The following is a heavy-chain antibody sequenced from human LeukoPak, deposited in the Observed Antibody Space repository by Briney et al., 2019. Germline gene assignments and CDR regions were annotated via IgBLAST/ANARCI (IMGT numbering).Heavy chain of an antibody. CDR3: AKTLGYSGYFSP. J-gene: IGHJ5*02. V-gene: IGHV3-23*01. Sequence: GGSLRLSCAASRFTFNSYAMTWVRQAPGKGLEWVSAISGGGVNTYYADSVKGRFTISRDNSKNMLYLQMNSLRAEDTAVYYCAKTLGYSGYFSPWGQGTLVTVSS. CDR2: ISGGGVNT. D-gene: IGHD3-22*01. CDR1: RFTFNSYA.